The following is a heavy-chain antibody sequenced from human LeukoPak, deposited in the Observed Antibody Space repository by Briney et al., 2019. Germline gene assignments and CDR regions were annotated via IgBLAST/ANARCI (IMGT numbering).Heavy chain of an antibody. CDR1: GFTFSSYA. J-gene: IGHJ4*02. Sequence: GGSLRLSCAASGFTFSSYAMHWVRQAPGKGLEWEAVISYDGSNKYYADSVKGRFTISRDNSKNTLYLQMNSLRAEDTAVYYCAREPSSSWFFDYWGQGTLVTVSS. CDR2: ISYDGSNK. D-gene: IGHD6-13*01. CDR3: AREPSSSWFFDY. V-gene: IGHV3-30*04.